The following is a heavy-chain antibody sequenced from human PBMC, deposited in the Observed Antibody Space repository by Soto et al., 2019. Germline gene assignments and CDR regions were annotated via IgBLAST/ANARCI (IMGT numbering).Heavy chain of an antibody. J-gene: IGHJ4*02. D-gene: IGHD1-26*01. V-gene: IGHV1-46*01. CDR3: ARSVGATTGDY. CDR1: GYTFTSYY. Sequence: ASVKVSCKASGYTFTSYYMHWVRQAPGQGLEWMGIINPSGGSTSYAQKFQGRVTMTRDTSTSTVYMELSSLRPEDTAVYYCARSVGATTGDYWGQGTLVTVSS. CDR2: INPSGGST.